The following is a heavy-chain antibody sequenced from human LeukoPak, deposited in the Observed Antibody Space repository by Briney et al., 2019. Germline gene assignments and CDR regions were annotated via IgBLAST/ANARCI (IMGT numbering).Heavy chain of an antibody. J-gene: IGHJ6*02. V-gene: IGHV3-30*02. Sequence: GGSLRLSCAASGSTFSSHGMHWVRQAPGKGLEWVTFISYDGSNKDYADSVKGRFTISRGNSKNTLYLQVDSLRPEDTAVYYCARGGAAGIYGMDVWGQGAIMTVTS. CDR1: GSTFSSHG. CDR2: ISYDGSNK. CDR3: ARGGAAGIYGMDV. D-gene: IGHD6-13*01.